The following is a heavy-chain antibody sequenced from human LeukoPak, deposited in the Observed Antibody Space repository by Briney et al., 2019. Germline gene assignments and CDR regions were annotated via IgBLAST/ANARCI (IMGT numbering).Heavy chain of an antibody. CDR2: INPSGGST. Sequence: GSSMKVSCKASGGTFSSYAISWVRQAPGQGLEWMGIINPSGGSTSYAQKFQGRVTMTRDTSTSTVYMELSSLRSEDTAVYYCARAIAVAAFDYWGQGTLVTVSS. D-gene: IGHD6-19*01. CDR3: ARAIAVAAFDY. J-gene: IGHJ4*02. V-gene: IGHV1-46*01. CDR1: GGTFSSYA.